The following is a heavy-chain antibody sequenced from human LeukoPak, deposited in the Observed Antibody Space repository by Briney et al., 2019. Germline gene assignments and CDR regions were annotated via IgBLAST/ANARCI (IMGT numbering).Heavy chain of an antibody. CDR1: GFTFSSYA. CDR3: AKDVRVGGGGMDV. V-gene: IGHV3-23*01. CDR2: ISAIGANT. Sequence: GGSLRLSCAASGFTFSSYAMTWVRQAPGRGLEWVSLISAIGANTYYADSVKGRFTISRDNSKNTLSLQMNSLRAEDTAVYYCAKDVRVGGGGMDVWGQGTPVTVSS. D-gene: IGHD1-26*01. J-gene: IGHJ6*02.